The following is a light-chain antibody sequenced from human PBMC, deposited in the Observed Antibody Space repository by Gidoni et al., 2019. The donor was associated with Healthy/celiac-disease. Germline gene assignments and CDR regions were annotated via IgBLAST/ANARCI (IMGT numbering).Light chain of an antibody. J-gene: IGLJ2*01. CDR3: QTWGTGMV. CDR2: LNSDGSH. CDR1: SGHSSYA. Sequence: QLVLTQSPSASASLGAAVKLTCTLNSGHSSYAIEWHQQQPEKGPRYLMKLNSDGSHSKGAVIPDRFSGSSSGAERYLTISSLQSVDEADYYCQTWGTGMVFGGGTKLTVL. V-gene: IGLV4-69*01.